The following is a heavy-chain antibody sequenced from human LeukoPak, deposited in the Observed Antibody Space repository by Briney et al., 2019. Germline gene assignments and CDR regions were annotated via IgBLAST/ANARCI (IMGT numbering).Heavy chain of an antibody. D-gene: IGHD1-26*01. J-gene: IGHJ4*02. CDR3: ARGLRVGNTGYYFDY. V-gene: IGHV4-59*01. CDR2: IYYSGTT. CDR1: GGSINSNY. Sequence: SETLSLTCTVSGGSINSNYWSWIRQPPGKGLEWIGYIYYSGTTSYNASLKSRVTISVDTSKSQFSLNLNSVTAADSAVYYCARGLRVGNTGYYFDYWGQGTLVTVSS.